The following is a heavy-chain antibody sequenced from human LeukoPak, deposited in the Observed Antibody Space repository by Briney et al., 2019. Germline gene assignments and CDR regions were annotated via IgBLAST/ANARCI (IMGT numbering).Heavy chain of an antibody. CDR1: GFTFSSYW. V-gene: IGHV3-23*01. CDR3: AKGSDNGYGSGPFDY. Sequence: GGSLRLSCAASGFTFSSYWMHWVRQAPGKGLEWVSAISTDAGETHYADSVKGRFTISRDNSKNTVSLQMSSLRAEDTALYYCAKGSDNGYGSGPFDYWGQGTLVTVSS. J-gene: IGHJ4*02. D-gene: IGHD3-10*01. CDR2: ISTDAGET.